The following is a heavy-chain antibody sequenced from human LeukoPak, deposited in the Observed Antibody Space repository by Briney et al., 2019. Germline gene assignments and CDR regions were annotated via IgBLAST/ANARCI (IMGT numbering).Heavy chain of an antibody. J-gene: IGHJ4*02. CDR2: ISGSGGST. CDR1: GFTFSSYA. D-gene: IGHD6-19*01. CDR3: AKDNRRHYTSGPNPDSLH. V-gene: IGHV3-23*01. Sequence: TGGSLRLSCAASGFTFSSYAMSWVRQAPGKGLEWVSVISGSGGSTYYADSVKGRFTISRDNSKNTLYLQMNSLRVEDTAFYYCAKDNRRHYTSGPNPDSLHWGQGALVTVSS.